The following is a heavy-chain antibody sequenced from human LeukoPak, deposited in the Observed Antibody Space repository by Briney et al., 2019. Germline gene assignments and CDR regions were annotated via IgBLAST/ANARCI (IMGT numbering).Heavy chain of an antibody. CDR1: GFTINNYW. V-gene: IGHV3-7*01. CDR3: ARDFTKPYYFDS. Sequence: GGSLRLSCAASGFTINNYWMSWVRQAPGKGLEWVANIKQDGSEKYHLDSVKGRFTISRDNAKNSLYLQMNSLRAEDTAVYYCARDFTKPYYFDSWGQGTLITVSS. CDR2: IKQDGSEK. J-gene: IGHJ4*02. D-gene: IGHD3-3*01.